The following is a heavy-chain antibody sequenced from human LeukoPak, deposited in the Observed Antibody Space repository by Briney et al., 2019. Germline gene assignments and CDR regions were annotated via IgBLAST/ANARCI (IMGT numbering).Heavy chain of an antibody. J-gene: IGHJ3*02. CDR1: GGSISSYY. CDR2: IYTSGST. D-gene: IGHD3-10*01. CDR3: ARGTQLWFGELLYVAFDI. V-gene: IGHV4-4*07. Sequence: SETLSLICTVSGGSISSYYWSWIRQPAGKGLEWIGRIYTSGSTNYNPSLKSRVTMSVDTSKNQFSLKLSSVTAADTAVYYCARGTQLWFGELLYVAFDIWGQGTMVTVSS.